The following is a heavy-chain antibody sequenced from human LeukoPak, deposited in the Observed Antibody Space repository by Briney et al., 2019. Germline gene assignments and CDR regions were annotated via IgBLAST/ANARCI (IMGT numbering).Heavy chain of an antibody. CDR1: VFNFSV. D-gene: IGHD6-19*01. CDR2: ISGSGQTT. V-gene: IGHV3-23*01. Sequence: GGSLRLSCTASVFNFSVARVRHPPGMGLGWGSSISGSGQTTYYVVFVRGQFTISRDSSKNTVNLQMSGLRVDDTALYYCAKMGGRVWYKVPETWGQGTMVTVSS. J-gene: IGHJ5*02. CDR3: AKMGGRVWYKVPET.